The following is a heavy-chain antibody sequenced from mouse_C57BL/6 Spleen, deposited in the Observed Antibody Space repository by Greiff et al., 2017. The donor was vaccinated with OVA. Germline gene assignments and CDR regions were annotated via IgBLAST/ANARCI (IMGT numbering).Heavy chain of an antibody. CDR2: INPNNGGT. Sequence: EVQLQQSGPELVKPGASVKISCKASGYTFTDYYMNWVKQSHGKSLEWIGDINPNNGGTSYNQKFKGKATLTVDKSSSTAYMELRSLTSEDSAVYYCARWFPEAMDYWGQGTSVTVSS. CDR1: GYTFTDYY. CDR3: ARWFPEAMDY. D-gene: IGHD2-2*01. J-gene: IGHJ4*01. V-gene: IGHV1-26*01.